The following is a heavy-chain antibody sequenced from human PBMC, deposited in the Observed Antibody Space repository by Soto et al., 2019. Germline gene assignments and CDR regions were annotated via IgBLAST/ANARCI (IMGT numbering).Heavy chain of an antibody. CDR2: TYYRSKWYN. Sequence: PSQTLSLTCAISGDSVSSNSAAWNWIRQSPSRGLEWLGRTYYRSKWYNDYAVSVKSRITINPDTSKNQFSLRLNSVTPEDTAVYYCARDPVGENPDMGYYYYYMDVWGKGTTVTVSS. D-gene: IGHD1-26*01. V-gene: IGHV6-1*01. CDR3: ARDPVGENPDMGYYYYYMDV. J-gene: IGHJ6*03. CDR1: GDSVSSNSAA.